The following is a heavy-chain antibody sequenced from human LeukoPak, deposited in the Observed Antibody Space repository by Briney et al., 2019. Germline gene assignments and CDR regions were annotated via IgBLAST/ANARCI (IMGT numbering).Heavy chain of an antibody. CDR1: GWSFKDYY. D-gene: IGHD2-2*01. J-gene: IGHJ5*02. CDR2: INARGDT. CDR3: VRGQVPAARGYNWSDP. V-gene: IGHV4-34*01. Sequence: PSETLSLTCAVYGWSFKDYYWNWIRQPPRKGLEWIGEINARGDTNYNPSLKSRVTISVDTSKKQFSLRFTSTIAADTAVYYCVRGQVPAARGYNWSDPWGQGTLVTVSS.